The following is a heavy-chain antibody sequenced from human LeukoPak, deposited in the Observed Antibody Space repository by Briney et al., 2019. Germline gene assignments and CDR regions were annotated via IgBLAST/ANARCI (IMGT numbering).Heavy chain of an antibody. J-gene: IGHJ4*02. CDR3: ARDDSSGYPGFY. CDR1: GYTFTSYA. CDR2: INPNSGGT. Sequence: ASVKVSCKASGYTFTSYAMHWVRQAPGQGLEWMGWINPNSGGTNYAQKSQGWVTMTRDTSISTAYMELSRLRSDDTAVYYCARDDSSGYPGFYWGQGTLVTVSS. D-gene: IGHD3-22*01. V-gene: IGHV1-2*04.